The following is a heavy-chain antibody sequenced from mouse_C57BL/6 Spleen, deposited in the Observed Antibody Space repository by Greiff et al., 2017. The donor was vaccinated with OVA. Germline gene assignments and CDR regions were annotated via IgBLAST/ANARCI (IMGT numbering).Heavy chain of an antibody. Sequence: DVMLVESGGGLVKPGGSLKLSCAASGFTFSDYGMHWVRQAPEKGLEWVAYISSGSSTIYYADTVKGRFTISRDNAKNTLFLQMTSLRSEDTAMYYCARNGANYYGSSYVYFDYWGQGTTLTVSS. D-gene: IGHD1-1*01. V-gene: IGHV5-17*01. CDR1: GFTFSDYG. CDR2: ISSGSSTI. CDR3: ARNGANYYGSSYVYFDY. J-gene: IGHJ2*01.